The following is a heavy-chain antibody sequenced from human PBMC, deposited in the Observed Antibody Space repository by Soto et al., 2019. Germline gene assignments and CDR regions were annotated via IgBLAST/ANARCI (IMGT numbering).Heavy chain of an antibody. V-gene: IGHV3-21*02. CDR3: ARGGIVVVGAATRPLDY. J-gene: IGHJ4*02. Sequence: EVQLVESGGGLVKPGGSLRLSCAASGFTFGSHSRFWVRQAPGKGLEWVSSISDSSTDIFYADSVKGRFAISRDNAENSLFLQMDSLRAEDTAVYYCARGGIVVVGAATRPLDYWGRGTLVTVSS. CDR2: ISDSSTDI. D-gene: IGHD2-15*01. CDR1: GFTFGSHS.